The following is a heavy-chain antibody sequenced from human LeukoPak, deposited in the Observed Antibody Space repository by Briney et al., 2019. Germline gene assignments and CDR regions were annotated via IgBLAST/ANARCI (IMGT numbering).Heavy chain of an antibody. J-gene: IGHJ4*02. CDR2: MNPNSGNT. V-gene: IGHV1-8*01. Sequence: ASVKVSCKASGYTFTTYDINWVRQATGQGLEWLAWMNPNSGNTGYAQKFQGRVTMTRNTSISTAYMELSSLRSEDTAVYYCARVAGNCGGDCYRLVYWGQGTLVTVAS. D-gene: IGHD2-21*01. CDR1: GYTFTTYD. CDR3: ARVAGNCGGDCYRLVY.